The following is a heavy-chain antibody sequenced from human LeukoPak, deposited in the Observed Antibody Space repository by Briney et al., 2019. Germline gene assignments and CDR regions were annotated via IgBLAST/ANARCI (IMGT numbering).Heavy chain of an antibody. CDR1: GGSISNYY. D-gene: IGHD1-7*01. CDR3: VRHGLPDWNYDY. V-gene: IGHV4-59*08. Sequence: ASETLSLTCSVSGGSISNYYWSWIRQPPGKGLEWIGYIYYSGTTAYNPSLKSRVTMSVDTSKSQVSLRLTSVTAADTAVYYCVRHGLPDWNYDYWGQGTLVTVSS. J-gene: IGHJ4*02. CDR2: IYYSGTT.